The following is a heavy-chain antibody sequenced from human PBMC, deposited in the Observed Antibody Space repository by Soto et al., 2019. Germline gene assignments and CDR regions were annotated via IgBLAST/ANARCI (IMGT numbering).Heavy chain of an antibody. D-gene: IGHD6-6*01. V-gene: IGHV3-33*01. Sequence: PGGSLRLSCAASGFTFSSYGMHWVRQAPGKGLEWVAVIWYDGSNKYYADSVKGRFTISRDNSKNTLYLQVNSLRAEDTAVYYCARVFRLQFSSSFRYYYYGMDVWGQGTTVTVSS. CDR2: IWYDGSNK. J-gene: IGHJ6*02. CDR3: ARVFRLQFSSSFRYYYYGMDV. CDR1: GFTFSSYG.